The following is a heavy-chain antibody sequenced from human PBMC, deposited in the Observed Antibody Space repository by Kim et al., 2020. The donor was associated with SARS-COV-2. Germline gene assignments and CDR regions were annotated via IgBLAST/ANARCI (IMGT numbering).Heavy chain of an antibody. Sequence: GGSLRLSCAASGFTVSSNYMSWVRQAPGKGLEWVSVIYSGGSTYYADSVKGRFTISRDNTKNTLYLQMNSLRAEDTAVYYCAGGYGYDYGSGSYPWDSYYFDYWGQGTLVTVSS. D-gene: IGHD3-10*01. CDR1: GFTVSSNY. CDR2: IYSGGST. J-gene: IGHJ4*02. CDR3: AGGYGYDYGSGSYPWDSYYFDY. V-gene: IGHV3-66*01.